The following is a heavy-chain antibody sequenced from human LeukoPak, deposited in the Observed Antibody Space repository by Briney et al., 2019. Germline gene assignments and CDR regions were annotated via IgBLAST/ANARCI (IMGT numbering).Heavy chain of an antibody. CDR1: GYTFTGYY. D-gene: IGHD3-22*01. CDR3: ARAPNYYDSSEEAFDI. Sequence: ASAKVSCKASGYTFTGYYMHWVRQAPGQGLEWMGWINPNSGGTNYAQKFQGRVTMTRDTSISTAYMELSRLRSDDTAVYYCARAPNYYDSSEEAFDIWGQGTMVTVSS. CDR2: INPNSGGT. J-gene: IGHJ3*02. V-gene: IGHV1-2*02.